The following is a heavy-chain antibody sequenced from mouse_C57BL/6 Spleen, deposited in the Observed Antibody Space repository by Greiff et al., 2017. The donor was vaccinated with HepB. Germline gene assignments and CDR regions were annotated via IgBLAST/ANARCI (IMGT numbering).Heavy chain of an antibody. CDR3: TPSSSYHAMDY. J-gene: IGHJ4*01. CDR1: GFNIKDDY. CDR2: IDPENGDT. D-gene: IGHD1-1*01. Sequence: EVQRVESGAELVRPGASVKLSCTASGFNIKDDYMHWVKQRPEQGLEWIGWIDPENGDTEYASKFQGKATITADTSSNTAYLQLSSLTSEDTAVYYCTPSSSYHAMDYWGQGTSVTVSS. V-gene: IGHV14-4*01.